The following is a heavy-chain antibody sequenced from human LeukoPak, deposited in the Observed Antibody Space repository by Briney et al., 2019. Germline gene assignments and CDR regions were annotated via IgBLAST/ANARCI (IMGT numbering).Heavy chain of an antibody. D-gene: IGHD3-10*01. CDR2: IIPIFGTA. CDR1: GGTFSSYA. V-gene: IGHV1-69*13. J-gene: IGHJ6*02. Sequence: GASVKVSCKASGGTFSSYAISWVRQAPGQGLEWMGGIIPIFGTANYAQKFQGRVTITVDESTSTAYMELSSLRSEDTAVYYCASGLYRDLWFGELLFYYGMDVWGQGTTVTVSS. CDR3: ASGLYRDLWFGELLFYYGMDV.